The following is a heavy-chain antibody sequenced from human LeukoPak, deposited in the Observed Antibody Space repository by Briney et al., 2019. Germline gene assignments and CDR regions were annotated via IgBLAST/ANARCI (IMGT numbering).Heavy chain of an antibody. J-gene: IGHJ3*02. Sequence: GGSLRLSCVASGFTFSSYSMNWVRQAPGKGLEWVSSFTSRSGTIYYADSVKGRFTISRDNAKNSLFLQMSSLRVDDTAVYHCARQETSSYNGAFDIWGQGTMVTVSS. D-gene: IGHD1-26*01. V-gene: IGHV3-21*01. CDR3: ARQETSSYNGAFDI. CDR2: FTSRSGTI. CDR1: GFTFSSYS.